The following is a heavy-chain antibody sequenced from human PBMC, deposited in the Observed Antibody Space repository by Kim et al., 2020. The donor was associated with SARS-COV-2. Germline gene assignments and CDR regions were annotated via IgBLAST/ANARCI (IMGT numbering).Heavy chain of an antibody. D-gene: IGHD5-12*01. J-gene: IGHJ4*02. CDR3: ARDWVEMATLD. V-gene: IGHV3-48*03. CDR2: ISSSGSTI. Sequence: GGSLRLSCAASGFTFSSYEMNWVRQAPGKGLEWVSYISSSGSTIYYADSVKGRFTISRDNAKNSLYLQMNSLRAEDTAVYYCARDWVEMATLDWGQGTLVTVSS. CDR1: GFTFSSYE.